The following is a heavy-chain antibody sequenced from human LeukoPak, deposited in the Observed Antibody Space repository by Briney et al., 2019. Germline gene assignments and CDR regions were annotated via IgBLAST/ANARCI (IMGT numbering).Heavy chain of an antibody. CDR1: GGSISSSSYY. J-gene: IGHJ4*02. Sequence: PSETLSLTCTVSGGSISSSSYYWGWIRQPPGKGLEWIGSIYYSGSTYYNPSLKSRVTISVDTSKNQFSLKLSSVTAADTAVYYCARDRSSGYSSFDYRGQGTLVTVSS. V-gene: IGHV4-39*07. CDR2: IYYSGST. CDR3: ARDRSSGYSSFDY. D-gene: IGHD3-22*01.